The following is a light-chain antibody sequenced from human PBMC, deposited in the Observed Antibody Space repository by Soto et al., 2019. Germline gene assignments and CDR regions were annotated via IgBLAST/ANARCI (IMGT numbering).Light chain of an antibody. CDR3: QQRSNWPPWT. Sequence: VLTQSPATLSLSPVKRATLSCRASESVDFHLAWYQQKPGQAPRLLIYDASVRATGIPARFSGSGSGTDFTLTISSLEPEDFAVYYCQQRSNWPPWTFGQGTKVDIK. CDR1: ESVDFH. J-gene: IGKJ1*01. CDR2: DAS. V-gene: IGKV3-11*01.